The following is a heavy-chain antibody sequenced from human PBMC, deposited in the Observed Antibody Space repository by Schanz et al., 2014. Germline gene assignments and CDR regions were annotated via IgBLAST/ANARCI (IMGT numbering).Heavy chain of an antibody. Sequence: QVELVESGGGVVQPGRSLRLSCAASGFIFSYYTIHWVRQAPGKGLEWVAVISDDGSRRHYADFVTGRFTISRYNYKDTVYLQMNSLRDEDTAVFYCARELAGGGNDVWGQGTLVTVSS. CDR3: ARELAGGGNDV. D-gene: IGHD2-15*01. CDR2: ISDDGSRR. V-gene: IGHV3-30*04. J-gene: IGHJ4*02. CDR1: GFIFSYYT.